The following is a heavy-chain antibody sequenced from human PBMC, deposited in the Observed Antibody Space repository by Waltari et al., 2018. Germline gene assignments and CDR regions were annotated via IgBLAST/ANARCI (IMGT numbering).Heavy chain of an antibody. CDR3: ARVMDCSSTSCPVP. J-gene: IGHJ5*02. D-gene: IGHD2-2*01. CDR2: INPNSGGT. Sequence: QVQLVQSGAEVKKPGASVKVSCKASGYTFTGYYMHWVRQAPGQGLEWMGWINPNSGGTNDAQKFQGRVTMTRDTSISTAYMELSRLRSDDTAVYYCARVMDCSSTSCPVPWGQGTLVTVSS. V-gene: IGHV1-2*02. CDR1: GYTFTGYY.